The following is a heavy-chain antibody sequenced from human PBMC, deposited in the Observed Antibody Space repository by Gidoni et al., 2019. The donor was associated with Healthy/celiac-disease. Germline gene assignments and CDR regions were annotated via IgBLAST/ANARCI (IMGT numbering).Heavy chain of an antibody. CDR1: GFTFSSYA. J-gene: IGHJ5*02. Sequence: VQLLESGGGLVQPGGSLRLSCAASGFTFSSYAMSWVRQAPGKGLEWVSAISGSGGSTYYADSVKGRFTISRDNSKNTLYLQMNSLRAEDTAVYYCAKRAHNYDFWSGYPNWFDPWGQGTLVTVSS. CDR2: ISGSGGST. V-gene: IGHV3-23*01. D-gene: IGHD3-3*01. CDR3: AKRAHNYDFWSGYPNWFDP.